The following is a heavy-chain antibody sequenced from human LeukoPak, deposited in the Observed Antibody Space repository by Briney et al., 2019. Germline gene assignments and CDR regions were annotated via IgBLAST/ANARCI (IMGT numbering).Heavy chain of an antibody. CDR3: ARVALGGYSSSPLEH. D-gene: IGHD6-13*01. J-gene: IGHJ4*02. CDR2: IKTGDGTA. Sequence: ASVKDSCKASGYTFTSYAVHWVRQAAGQRPEWLGKIKTGDGTAEISEKFQGRVTFSRDTDATIAYMELSSLTSEDTALYYCARVALGGYSSSPLEHWGQGTLVTVSS. V-gene: IGHV1-3*04. CDR1: GYTFTSYA.